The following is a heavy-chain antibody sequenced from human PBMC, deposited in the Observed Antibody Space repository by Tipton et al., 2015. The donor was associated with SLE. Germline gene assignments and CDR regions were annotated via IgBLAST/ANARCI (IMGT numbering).Heavy chain of an antibody. Sequence: TLSLTCSVSGGSISSGGYYWTWIRQSPGEGLEWIGYIYSSGSTNYNPSLKSRVTISVDTSKNQFSLKLSSVTAADTAVYYCARADYDFWSGSPGAFDIWGQGTMVTVSS. J-gene: IGHJ3*02. CDR1: GGSISSGGYY. D-gene: IGHD3-3*01. V-gene: IGHV4-31*03. CDR3: ARADYDFWSGSPGAFDI. CDR2: IYSSGST.